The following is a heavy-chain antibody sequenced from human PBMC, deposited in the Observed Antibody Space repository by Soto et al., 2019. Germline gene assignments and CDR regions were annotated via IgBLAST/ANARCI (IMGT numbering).Heavy chain of an antibody. CDR2: ISGSGGST. J-gene: IGHJ4*02. D-gene: IGHD3-10*01. Sequence: GGSLRLSCAASGFTFSSYAMSWVRQAPGKGLEWVSAISGSGGSTYYADSVKGRFTISRDNSKNTLYLQMNSLRAEDTAVYYCAKGTDYYGSGRLTDYWGQGTLVTVSS. V-gene: IGHV3-23*01. CDR1: GFTFSSYA. CDR3: AKGTDYYGSGRLTDY.